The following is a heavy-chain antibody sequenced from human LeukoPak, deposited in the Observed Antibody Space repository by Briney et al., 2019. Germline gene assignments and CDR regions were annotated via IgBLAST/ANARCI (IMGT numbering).Heavy chain of an antibody. D-gene: IGHD2-2*01. CDR3: ARVGVVPAAYYYYYMDV. V-gene: IGHV3-7*01. Sequence: GGSLRLSCAASGFTFSSYWMSWVRQAPGKGLEWVANIKQDGSEKYYVDSVKGRFAISRDNAKNSLYLQMNSLRAEDTAVYYCARVGVVPAAYYYYYMDVWGKGTTVTVSS. CDR2: IKQDGSEK. J-gene: IGHJ6*03. CDR1: GFTFSSYW.